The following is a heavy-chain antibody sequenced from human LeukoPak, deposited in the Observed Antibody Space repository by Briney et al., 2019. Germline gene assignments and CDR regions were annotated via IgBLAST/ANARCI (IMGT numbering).Heavy chain of an antibody. CDR1: GGSFSGYY. D-gene: IGHD3-16*01. J-gene: IGHJ3*01. V-gene: IGHV4-34*01. Sequence: PSETLSLTCAVYGGSFSGYYWSWIRQPPGKGLEWIGEINHSGSTNYNPSLKSRVTISVDTSKNQFSLKLSSVTAADTAVYYCARNLGPFDVRGHGTMVTVSS. CDR3: ARNLGPFDV. CDR2: INHSGST.